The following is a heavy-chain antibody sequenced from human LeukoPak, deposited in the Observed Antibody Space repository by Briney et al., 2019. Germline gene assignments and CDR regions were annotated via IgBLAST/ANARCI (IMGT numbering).Heavy chain of an antibody. J-gene: IGHJ6*02. Sequence: SETLSLTCTVSGGSMNNYYWTWIRQPPGKGLEWVGHIHYSGSTNYNPSLKSRVTISVDTSKNQFSLKLSSVTAADTAVYYCARGGRGYYYYYGMDVWGQGTTVTVSS. V-gene: IGHV4-59*12. CDR2: IHYSGST. CDR1: GGSMNNYY. CDR3: ARGGRGYYYYYGMDV.